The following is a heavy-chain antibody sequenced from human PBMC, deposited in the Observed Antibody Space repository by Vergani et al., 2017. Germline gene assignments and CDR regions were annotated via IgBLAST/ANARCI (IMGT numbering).Heavy chain of an antibody. D-gene: IGHD1-1*01. J-gene: IGHJ4*02. Sequence: EVELVQSGPELRKPGASLKISCNGSEYSFGNYWIGWVRQMPGKGLEWMGIIYPADSDTRYSPSFQGQVTISADKSISTAFLQWDSLKASDTALYYCARHTTYTDSWGQGTLVTVSS. V-gene: IGHV5-51*01. CDR3: ARHTTYTDS. CDR1: EYSFGNYW. CDR2: IYPADSDT.